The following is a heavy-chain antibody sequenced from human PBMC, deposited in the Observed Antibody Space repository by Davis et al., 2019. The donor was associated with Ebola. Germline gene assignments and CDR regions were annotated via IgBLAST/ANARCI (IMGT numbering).Heavy chain of an antibody. J-gene: IGHJ3*02. V-gene: IGHV3-15*05. CDR3: MSRGLVSATDEAFDI. D-gene: IGHD1-1*01. Sequence: GESLKISCAASGFTFTTAWMSWVRQAPGKGLEWVGRIKSKVSGGTINYAAPVKGRFTISRDDSKNTLYLQMNSLKSEYTAMYYCMSRGLVSATDEAFDIWGQGTVVTVSS. CDR2: IKSKVSGGTI. CDR1: GFTFTTAW.